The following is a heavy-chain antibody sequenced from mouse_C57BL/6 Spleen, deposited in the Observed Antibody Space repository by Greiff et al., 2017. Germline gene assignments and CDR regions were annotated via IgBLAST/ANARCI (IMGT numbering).Heavy chain of an antibody. J-gene: IGHJ4*01. D-gene: IGHD2-1*01. CDR1: GYTFTDYE. Sequence: QVQLQQSGAELVRPGASVTLSCKASGYTFTDYEMHWVKQTPVHGLEWIGAIDPETGGTAYNQKFKGKAILTADKSSSTAYMELRSLKSEDSAVYYCTRKKGGNYVYYYAMDYWGQGTSVTVSS. V-gene: IGHV1-15*01. CDR2: IDPETGGT. CDR3: TRKKGGNYVYYYAMDY.